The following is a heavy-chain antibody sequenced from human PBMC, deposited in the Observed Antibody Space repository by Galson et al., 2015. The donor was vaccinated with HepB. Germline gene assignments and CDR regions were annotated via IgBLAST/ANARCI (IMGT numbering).Heavy chain of an antibody. V-gene: IGHV3-7*03. J-gene: IGHJ4*02. CDR3: ARVGFGAVADIFDY. CDR1: GFTFSSYW. D-gene: IGHD6-19*01. Sequence: SLRLSCAASGFTFSSYWMSWVRQAPGKGLEWVASIKQDGSEKYYVDSVKGRFTISRDNAKNSLYLQMNSLRAEDTAVYYCARVGFGAVADIFDYWGQGTLVTVSS. CDR2: IKQDGSEK.